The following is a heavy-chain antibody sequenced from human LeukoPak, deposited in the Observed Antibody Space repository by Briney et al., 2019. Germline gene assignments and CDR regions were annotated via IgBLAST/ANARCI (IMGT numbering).Heavy chain of an antibody. CDR2: ISGDGGST. Sequence: GGSLRLSCAASGFTFSTYAMSWVRQAPGQGLEWVSSISGDGGSTYYAESVKGRFTISRDNSKDTLYLQMNSLRAEDTAVYYCAKRPDCSTTNCFRFEYWGQGTLVTVSS. J-gene: IGHJ4*02. CDR1: GFTFSTYA. V-gene: IGHV3-23*01. CDR3: AKRPDCSTTNCFRFEY. D-gene: IGHD2-2*01.